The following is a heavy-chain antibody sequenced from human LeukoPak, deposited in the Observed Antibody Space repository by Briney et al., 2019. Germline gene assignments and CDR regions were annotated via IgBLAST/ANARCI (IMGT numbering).Heavy chain of an antibody. V-gene: IGHV3-53*01. D-gene: IGHD6-19*01. CDR3: ARDSSGPAF. CDR1: GFTVSNNY. CDR2: IYSDGGT. J-gene: IGHJ4*02. Sequence: PGGSLRLSCAASGFTVSNNYMSWVRQAPGKGLEWVSVIYSDGGTFYSDSVKGRFTISRDSSENTLYLQMSSLRADDTAVYYCARDSSGPAFWGQGTPVTVSS.